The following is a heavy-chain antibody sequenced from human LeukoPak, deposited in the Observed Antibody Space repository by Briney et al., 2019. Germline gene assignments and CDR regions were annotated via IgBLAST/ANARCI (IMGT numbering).Heavy chain of an antibody. V-gene: IGHV3-48*02. Sequence: GGSLRLSCAASGFTSSSYSMNWVRQAPGKGLEWVSHITASGTAMFYADSVKGRFTISRDNAKNSLYLQMNSLRDEDTAVYYCASSGSYRFDYWGQGTLVTVSS. J-gene: IGHJ4*02. CDR2: ITASGTAM. D-gene: IGHD1-26*01. CDR3: ASSGSYRFDY. CDR1: GFTSSSYS.